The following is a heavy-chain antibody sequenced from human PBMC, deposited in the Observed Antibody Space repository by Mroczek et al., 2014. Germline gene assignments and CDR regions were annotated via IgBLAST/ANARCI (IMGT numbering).Heavy chain of an antibody. Sequence: QLVQSGEAWSSLGGPVRLSCAASGFTFSSYSMNWVRQAPGKGLEWVSSISSSSSYIYYADSVKGRFTISRDNAKNSLYLQMNSLRAEDTAVYYCARDQNDCSSTSCYARPDAFDIWGQGTMVTVSS. CDR1: GFTFSSYS. D-gene: IGHD2-2*01. CDR3: ARDQNDCSSTSCYARPDAFDI. J-gene: IGHJ3*02. CDR2: ISSSSSYI. V-gene: IGHV3-21*01.